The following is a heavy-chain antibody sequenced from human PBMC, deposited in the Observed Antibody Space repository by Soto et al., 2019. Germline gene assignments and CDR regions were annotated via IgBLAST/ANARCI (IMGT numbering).Heavy chain of an antibody. D-gene: IGHD2-15*01. V-gene: IGHV3-66*01. CDR2: IYSGGST. Sequence: ESGGGLVQPGGSLRLSCAASGFTVSSNYMSWVRQAPGKGLEWVSVIYSGGSTYYADSVKGRFTISRDNSKNTLYLQMNSLRAEDTAVYYCARDRMRYCSGGSCYPPVGDDAFDIWGQGTMVTVSS. CDR3: ARDRMRYCSGGSCYPPVGDDAFDI. J-gene: IGHJ3*02. CDR1: GFTVSSNY.